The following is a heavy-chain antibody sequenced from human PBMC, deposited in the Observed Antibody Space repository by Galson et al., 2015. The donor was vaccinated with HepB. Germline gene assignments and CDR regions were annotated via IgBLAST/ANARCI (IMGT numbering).Heavy chain of an antibody. J-gene: IGHJ4*02. Sequence: SLRLSCAASGFTFSSYWMHWVRQAPGKGLVWVSRINSDGSSTSYADSVKGRFTISRDNAKNTLYLQMNSLRAEDTAVYYCAREAPWAPYYFDYWGQGTLVTVSS. V-gene: IGHV3-74*01. CDR2: INSDGSST. D-gene: IGHD7-27*01. CDR1: GFTFSSYW. CDR3: AREAPWAPYYFDY.